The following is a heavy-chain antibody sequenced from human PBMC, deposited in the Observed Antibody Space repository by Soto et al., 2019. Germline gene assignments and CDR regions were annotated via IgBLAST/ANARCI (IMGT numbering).Heavy chain of an antibody. Sequence: SEKLYLTCTVSGFSIILYYFSCIRPHPGKGLEWIGYIYYSGSTNYNPSLKSRVTISVDTSKNQFSLKLSSVTAADTAVYYCARFVGGQVVPAAINRGMDVWGQGTTVNVS. CDR1: GFSIILYY. CDR3: ARFVGGQVVPAAINRGMDV. CDR2: IYYSGST. D-gene: IGHD2-2*01. J-gene: IGHJ6*02. V-gene: IGHV4-59*01.